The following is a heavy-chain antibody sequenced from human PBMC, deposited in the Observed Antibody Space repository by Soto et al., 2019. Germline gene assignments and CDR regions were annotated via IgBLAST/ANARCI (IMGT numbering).Heavy chain of an antibody. CDR2: ISSSSSTI. V-gene: IGHV3-48*01. CDR3: ARIPPKFYDILTGYYPLGTFDI. J-gene: IGHJ3*02. Sequence: EVQLVESGGGLVQPGGSLRLSCAASGFTFSSYSMNWVRQAPGKGLEWVSYISSSSSTIYYADSVKGRFTISRDNAKNSLYLQMNSLRAEDTAVYYCARIPPKFYDILTGYYPLGTFDIWGQGTMVTVSS. CDR1: GFTFSSYS. D-gene: IGHD3-9*01.